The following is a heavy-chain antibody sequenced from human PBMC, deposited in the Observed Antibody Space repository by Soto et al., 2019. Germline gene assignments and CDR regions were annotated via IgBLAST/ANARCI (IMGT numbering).Heavy chain of an antibody. Sequence: QLQLHESGPGLVKPSETLSLTCTVSGGSISSSSTSFWAWLRQPPGKGLEYIGSIHHTGSAFYNPSLQSRVTISVDTSRNQFSLKVSSVTAADTATYSCARIVTPSYGRAYFDFWGQGTLVTVSS. CDR3: ARIVTPSYGRAYFDF. D-gene: IGHD5-18*01. CDR2: IHHTGSA. V-gene: IGHV4-39*01. J-gene: IGHJ4*02. CDR1: GGSISSSSTSF.